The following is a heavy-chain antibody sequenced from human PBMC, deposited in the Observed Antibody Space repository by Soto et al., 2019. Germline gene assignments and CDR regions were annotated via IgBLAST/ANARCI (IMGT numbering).Heavy chain of an antibody. CDR3: ARTDSVGYYAY. V-gene: IGHV4-38-2*01. J-gene: IGHJ4*02. CDR1: GDSISSGYH. D-gene: IGHD3-22*01. CDR2: IYHSGTT. Sequence: PSETLSLTCAVSGDSISSGYHWAWIRQPPGKGLEWIASIYHSGTTYYNPSLKSRVTISVDTSKNQFSLRLTSVTAADSAMYYCARTDSVGYYAYLGQGTLVTVSS.